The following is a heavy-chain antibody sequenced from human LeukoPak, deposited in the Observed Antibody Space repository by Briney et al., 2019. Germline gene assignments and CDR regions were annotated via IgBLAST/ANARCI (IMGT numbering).Heavy chain of an antibody. D-gene: IGHD6-19*01. CDR3: AKEGSGWYYLDY. CDR1: RLRFSSYD. Sequence: GGSLRLSCAASRLRFSSYDIHWVRQAPGKGLEWVTFIESDGTKEYYADSVKGRFTISRDNSKNTVYVQMNTLRAEDTAVYYCAKEGSGWYYLDYWGQGTVVTVSS. J-gene: IGHJ4*02. V-gene: IGHV3-30*02. CDR2: IESDGTKE.